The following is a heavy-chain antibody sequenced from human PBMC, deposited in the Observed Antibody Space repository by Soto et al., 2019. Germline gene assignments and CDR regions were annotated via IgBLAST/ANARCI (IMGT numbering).Heavy chain of an antibody. CDR3: ATDLSGSSTLYFDY. Sequence: EASVKVSCKVSGYTLTELSMHWVRQAPGKGLEWMGGFDPEDGETIYAQKFQGRVTMTEDTSTDTAYMELSSLRSEDTAVYYCATDLSGSSTLYFDYWGQGTLVTVSS. D-gene: IGHD1-26*01. V-gene: IGHV1-24*01. CDR2: FDPEDGET. CDR1: GYTLTELS. J-gene: IGHJ4*02.